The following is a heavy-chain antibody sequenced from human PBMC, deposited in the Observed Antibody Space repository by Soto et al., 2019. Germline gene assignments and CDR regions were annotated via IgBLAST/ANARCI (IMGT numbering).Heavy chain of an antibody. CDR1: GGTFSSYT. V-gene: IGHV1-69*02. CDR3: AMEYCSSTSCYRDY. Sequence: QVQLVQSGAEVKKPGSSVKVSCKASGGTFSSYTISWVRQAPGQGLEWMGRIITILGIANYAKKFQGRVTTTADKCTSTAYMELSSLRSEDTAVYYCAMEYCSSTSCYRDYWGQGTLVTVSS. CDR2: IITILGIA. D-gene: IGHD2-2*02. J-gene: IGHJ4*02.